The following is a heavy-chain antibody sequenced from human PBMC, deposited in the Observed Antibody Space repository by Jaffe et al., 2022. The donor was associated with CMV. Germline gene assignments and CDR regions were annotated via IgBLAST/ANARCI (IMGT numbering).Heavy chain of an antibody. CDR2: IYYSGST. Sequence: QVQLQESGPGLVKPSETLSLTCTVSGGSISSYYWSWIRQPPGKGLEWIGYIYYSGSTNYNPSLKSRVTISVDTSKNQFSLKLSSVTAADTAVYYCARVTRGYSYGYVDYWGQGTLVTVSS. J-gene: IGHJ4*02. V-gene: IGHV4-59*01. D-gene: IGHD5-18*01. CDR1: GGSISSYY. CDR3: ARVTRGYSYGYVDY.